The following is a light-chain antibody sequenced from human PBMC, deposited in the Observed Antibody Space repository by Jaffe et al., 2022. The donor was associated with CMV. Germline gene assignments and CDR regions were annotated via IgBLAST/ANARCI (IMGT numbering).Light chain of an antibody. CDR3: QQYNDWPLT. J-gene: IGKJ4*01. CDR2: AAS. Sequence: IVLTQSPATLSVSPGERATLSCRAGESVSSNLAWYQQKPGQAPRLLIYAASTRATGIPATFSGSGSGTEFTLTISSLQSEDFAVYYCQQYNDWPLTFGGGTKVEIK. V-gene: IGKV3-15*01. CDR1: ESVSSN.